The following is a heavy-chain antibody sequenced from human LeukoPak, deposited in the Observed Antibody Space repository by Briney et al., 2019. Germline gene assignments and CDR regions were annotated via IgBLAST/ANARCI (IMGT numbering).Heavy chain of an antibody. CDR1: GFTFSTYN. D-gene: IGHD6-19*01. CDR2: ISSSSSYI. Sequence: PGGSVRLLCAASGFTFSTYNMKWVRQAPGKGRVGVSYISSSSSYIYYADSVKGRFTISRDKAKNSLYLQMNSLRAEDTAVYYCARVKYSSGSNWFDPWGQGTLVTVSS. V-gene: IGHV3-21*01. J-gene: IGHJ5*02. CDR3: ARVKYSSGSNWFDP.